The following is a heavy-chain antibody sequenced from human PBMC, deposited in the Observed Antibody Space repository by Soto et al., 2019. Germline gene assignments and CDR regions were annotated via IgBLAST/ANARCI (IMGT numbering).Heavy chain of an antibody. D-gene: IGHD6-19*01. Sequence: EASVKVSCKASGGTFSSYAISWVRQAPGQGLEWMGGIIPIFGTANYAQKFQGRVTITADESTSTAYMELSSVRSEDTAVYYCARGERQWPDGNDIRGQGTMVTVSS. CDR1: GGTFSSYA. J-gene: IGHJ3*02. V-gene: IGHV1-69*13. CDR2: IIPIFGTA. CDR3: ARGERQWPDGNDI.